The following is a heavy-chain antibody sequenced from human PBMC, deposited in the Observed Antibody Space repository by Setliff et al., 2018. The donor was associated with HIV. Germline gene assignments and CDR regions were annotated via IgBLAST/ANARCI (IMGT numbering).Heavy chain of an antibody. CDR1: GYTFTSYD. CDR3: AREIGDYYDSSGYYPPTDYYYGMDV. D-gene: IGHD3-22*01. J-gene: IGHJ6*02. V-gene: IGHV1-18*01. Sequence: ASVKVSCKASGYTFTSYDTSWVRQAPGQGLEWMGWISAYNGNTNYAQKLQGRVTMTTDTSTSTAYMELRSLRSDDTAVYYCAREIGDYYDSSGYYPPTDYYYGMDVWGQGTTGTVSS. CDR2: ISAYNGNT.